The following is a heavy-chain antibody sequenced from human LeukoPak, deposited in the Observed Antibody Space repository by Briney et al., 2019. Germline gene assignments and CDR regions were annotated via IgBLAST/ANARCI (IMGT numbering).Heavy chain of an antibody. CDR1: GGTFSSYA. CDR3: ARGDSSWTSPYNWFDP. D-gene: IGHD6-13*01. Sequence: GASVKVSCKASGGTFSSYAISWVRQAPGQGLEWMGGIIPIFGTANYAQKFQGRVTITADESTSTAYMELSSLRSEDTAVYYCARGDSSWTSPYNWFDPWGQGTLVTVSS. V-gene: IGHV1-69*13. CDR2: IIPIFGTA. J-gene: IGHJ5*02.